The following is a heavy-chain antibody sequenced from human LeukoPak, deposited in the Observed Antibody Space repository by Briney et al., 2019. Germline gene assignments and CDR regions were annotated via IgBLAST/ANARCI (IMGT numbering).Heavy chain of an antibody. J-gene: IGHJ4*02. CDR2: ISAYNHNT. CDR3: AREDYDAGPYYFDY. Sequence: GASVKVSCKASGYTFTSYGISWVRQAPGQGLEWMGWISAYNHNTNYAQKLQGRVTMTTDTSTSTAYMELRSLRSDDTAVYYCAREDYDAGPYYFDYWGQGTLVTVSS. V-gene: IGHV1-18*01. CDR1: GYTFTSYG. D-gene: IGHD4/OR15-4a*01.